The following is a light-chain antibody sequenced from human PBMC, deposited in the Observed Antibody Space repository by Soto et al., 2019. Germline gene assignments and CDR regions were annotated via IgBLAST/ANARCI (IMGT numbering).Light chain of an antibody. Sequence: EMTETQSSRSASVADRVIITCRASQSISSYLNWYQQKPGKAPKLLIYAASSLQSGVPSRFSGSGSGTDFTLTISSLQPEDFATYYCQQSYSTSPITVGQGTRLEI. CDR1: QSISSY. J-gene: IGKJ5*01. CDR2: AAS. V-gene: IGKV1-39*01. CDR3: QQSYSTSPIT.